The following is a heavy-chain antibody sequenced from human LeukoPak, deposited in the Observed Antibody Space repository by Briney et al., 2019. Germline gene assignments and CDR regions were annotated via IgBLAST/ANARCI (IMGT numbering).Heavy chain of an antibody. V-gene: IGHV3-15*01. D-gene: IGHD2-15*01. Sequence: GESLRLSCAASGFTFSNAWMSWVRQAPGKGLEWVGRIKSKTDGGTTDYAAPVKGRFTISRDDSKNTLYLQMNSLKTEDTAVYYCTTGYCSGGSCYPDAFDIWGQGTMVTVSS. CDR3: TTGYCSGGSCYPDAFDI. J-gene: IGHJ3*02. CDR2: IKSKTDGGTT. CDR1: GFTFSNAW.